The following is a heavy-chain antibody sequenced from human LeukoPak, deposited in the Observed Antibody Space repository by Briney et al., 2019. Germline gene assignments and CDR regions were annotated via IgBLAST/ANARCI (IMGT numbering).Heavy chain of an antibody. Sequence: SETLSLPFTVSAYSISSSNYWDWIRQPPGRGLEWIGTIYRSGSTYYNPSLNSRVTISVDTSKNQFSLKLRSVAAADTAVYYCARGNSRGDYYYLDVWGKGTTVTVSS. CDR2: IYRSGST. V-gene: IGHV4-38-2*02. D-gene: IGHD4-11*01. J-gene: IGHJ6*03. CDR3: ARGNSRGDYYYLDV. CDR1: AYSISSSNY.